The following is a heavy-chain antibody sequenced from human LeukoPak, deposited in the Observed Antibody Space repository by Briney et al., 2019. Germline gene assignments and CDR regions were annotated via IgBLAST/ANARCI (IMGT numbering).Heavy chain of an antibody. CDR1: GYSISSGYY. J-gene: IGHJ4*02. D-gene: IGHD3-3*01. CDR3: ARLSDFWSGYHPPHFDY. CDR2: IYHSGST. V-gene: IGHV4-38-2*01. Sequence: SETLSLTCAVSGYSISSGYYWGRIRQPPGKGLEWIGSIYHSGSTYYNPSLKSRVTISVDTSKNQFSLKLSSVTAADTAVYYCARLSDFWSGYHPPHFDYWGQGTLVTVSS.